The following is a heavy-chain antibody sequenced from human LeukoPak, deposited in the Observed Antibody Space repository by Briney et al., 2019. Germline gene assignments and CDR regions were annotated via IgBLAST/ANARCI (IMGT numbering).Heavy chain of an antibody. V-gene: IGHV3-30-3*01. Sequence: SGGSLRLSCAASGFTFSSYAMHWVRQAPGKGLEWVAVISYDGSNKYYADSVKGRFTISRDNSKNTLYLQMNSLRAEDTAVYYCARDLGGHVYYYYMDVWGKGTTVTVSS. D-gene: IGHD3-10*01. CDR1: GFTFSSYA. CDR3: ARDLGGHVYYYYMDV. CDR2: ISYDGSNK. J-gene: IGHJ6*03.